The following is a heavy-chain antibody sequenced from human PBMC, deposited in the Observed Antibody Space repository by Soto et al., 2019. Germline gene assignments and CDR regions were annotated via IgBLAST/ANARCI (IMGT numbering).Heavy chain of an antibody. CDR3: ARESYYGSGATVVGY. V-gene: IGHV4-59*01. Sequence: SETLSLTCPVSGGSISSYYLSWIRQPPGKGLEWIGYIYYSGTTSYNPSLNSRVTISVDTSKNQFSLKLNSVTAADTAVYYCARESYYGSGATVVGYWGLGTLVTVSS. J-gene: IGHJ4*02. D-gene: IGHD3-10*01. CDR1: GGSISSYY. CDR2: IYYSGTT.